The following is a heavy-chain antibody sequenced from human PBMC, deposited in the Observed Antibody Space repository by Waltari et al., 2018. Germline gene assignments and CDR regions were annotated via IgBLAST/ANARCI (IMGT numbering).Heavy chain of an antibody. D-gene: IGHD6-6*01. CDR3: ARVSSIAARRGYY. CDR1: GYTFTSYD. CDR2: TNPNSGDT. Sequence: QVQLVQSGAEVKKPGASVRVSCKASGYTFTSYDINWVRQATGQGLEWMGWTNPNSGDTGYAQKFQGRLTMTRNTSISTAYMELSSLRSEDTAVYYCARVSSIAARRGYYWGQGTLVTVSS. V-gene: IGHV1-8*01. J-gene: IGHJ4*02.